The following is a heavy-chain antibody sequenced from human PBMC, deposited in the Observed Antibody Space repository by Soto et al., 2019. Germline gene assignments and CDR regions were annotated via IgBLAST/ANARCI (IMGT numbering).Heavy chain of an antibody. V-gene: IGHV1-2*02. CDR1: GYTFTGYY. CDR3: ARGEGGPRWGSIDY. Sequence: QVQLVQSGAEVKKPGASVKVSCKASGYTFTGYYMHWVRQAPGQGLEWMGWINPNSGGTNYAQKFKGGFTMPRDTPISTAYMELSRLRSDDTAVYYCARGEGGPRWGSIDYWGQGTLVTVSS. D-gene: IGHD2-21*01. CDR2: INPNSGGT. J-gene: IGHJ4*02.